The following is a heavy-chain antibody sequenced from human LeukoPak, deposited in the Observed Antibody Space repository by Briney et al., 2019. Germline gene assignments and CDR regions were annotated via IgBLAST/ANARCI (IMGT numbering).Heavy chain of an antibody. V-gene: IGHV3-48*04. CDR1: GFTFSSYS. CDR3: ASQDDYGDYRPLY. Sequence: GGSLRLSCAASGFTFSSYSMNWVRQAPGKGLEWVSYISSSSSTIYYADSVKGRFTISRGNAKNSLYLQMNSLRAEDTAVYYCASQDDYGDYRPLYWGQGTLVTVSS. D-gene: IGHD4-17*01. CDR2: ISSSSSTI. J-gene: IGHJ4*02.